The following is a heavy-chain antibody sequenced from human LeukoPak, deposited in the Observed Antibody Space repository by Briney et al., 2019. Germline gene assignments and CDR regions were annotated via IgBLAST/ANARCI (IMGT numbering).Heavy chain of an antibody. J-gene: IGHJ4*02. Sequence: ASVKVSCKASGYTFTSYDINWVRQATGQGLEWMGWMNPNSGNTGYAQKFQGRVTMTRNTSISTAYMELSSLRSEDTAVYYCARGDDLGPVEMATITDYWGQGTLVTVSS. CDR3: ARGDDLGPVEMATITDY. CDR2: MNPNSGNT. V-gene: IGHV1-8*01. D-gene: IGHD5-24*01. CDR1: GYTFTSYD.